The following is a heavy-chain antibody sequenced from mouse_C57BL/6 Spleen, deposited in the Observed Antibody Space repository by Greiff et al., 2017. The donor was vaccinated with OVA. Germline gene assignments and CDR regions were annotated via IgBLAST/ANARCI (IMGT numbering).Heavy chain of an antibody. CDR2: IDPENGDT. CDR3: TTAYYYGSSYVGFAY. CDR1: GFNIKDDY. D-gene: IGHD1-1*01. V-gene: IGHV14-4*01. J-gene: IGHJ3*01. Sequence: EVQLQQSGAELVRPGASVKLSCTASGFNIKDDYMHWVKQRPEQGLEWIGWIDPENGDTEYASKFQGKATITADTSSNTAYLQLSSLTSEDTAVYYGTTAYYYGSSYVGFAYWGQGTLVTVSA.